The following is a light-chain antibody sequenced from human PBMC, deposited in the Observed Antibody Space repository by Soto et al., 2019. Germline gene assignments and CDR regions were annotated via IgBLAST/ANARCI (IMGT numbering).Light chain of an antibody. Sequence: QSVLTQPPSASGTPGQKVFISCSGSSSNIGGTNYAYWYQQLPGAAPKLLMHSNNLRPSGVPERISGSKFGTAASLAISGLQSGDEADYYCAAWDDSLNGVIFGGGTKVTVL. V-gene: IGLV1-44*01. CDR1: SSNIGGTNY. CDR3: AAWDDSLNGVI. J-gene: IGLJ2*01. CDR2: SNN.